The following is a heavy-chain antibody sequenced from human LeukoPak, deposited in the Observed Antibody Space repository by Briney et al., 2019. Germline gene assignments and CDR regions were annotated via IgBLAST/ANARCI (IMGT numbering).Heavy chain of an antibody. Sequence: SETLSLTCTVSGGSISSYYWSWIRQPAGKGLEWIGRIYTSGSTNYNPSLKSRVTISVDRSKNQFSLKLSSVTAADTAVYYCARNPKDYGGNPIDYWGQGTLVTVSS. CDR2: IYTSGST. J-gene: IGHJ4*02. V-gene: IGHV4-4*07. D-gene: IGHD4-23*01. CDR3: ARNPKDYGGNPIDY. CDR1: GGSISSYY.